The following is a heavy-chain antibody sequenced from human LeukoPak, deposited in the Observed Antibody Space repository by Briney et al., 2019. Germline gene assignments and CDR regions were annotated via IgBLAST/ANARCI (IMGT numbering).Heavy chain of an antibody. Sequence: GGSLRLSCAASGFSFSSYEMNWVRQAPGKGLEWVSYINSVVSLYEYADSVKGRFTISRDNAKNSLYLQMNSLRAEDTAVYYCARDPSSGAFDIWGQGTMVTVSS. J-gene: IGHJ3*02. V-gene: IGHV3-48*03. CDR3: ARDPSSGAFDI. CDR2: INSVVSL. D-gene: IGHD6-19*01. CDR1: GFSFSSYE.